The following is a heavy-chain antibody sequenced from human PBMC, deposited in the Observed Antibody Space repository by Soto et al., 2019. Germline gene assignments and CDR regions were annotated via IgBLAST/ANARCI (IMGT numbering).Heavy chain of an antibody. J-gene: IGHJ5*02. CDR1: GGSINSSSYF. D-gene: IGHD6-19*01. Sequence: TLSLTCSVSGGSINSSSYFWGWVRQPPGKGLEWIGSIYYSGSTYYNPSLRSRVTISVDTSKNQFSLKLSSVTAADTAVFYCARHYSSGSRNWFDPWGQGTLVTVPS. CDR3: ARHYSSGSRNWFDP. V-gene: IGHV4-39*01. CDR2: IYYSGST.